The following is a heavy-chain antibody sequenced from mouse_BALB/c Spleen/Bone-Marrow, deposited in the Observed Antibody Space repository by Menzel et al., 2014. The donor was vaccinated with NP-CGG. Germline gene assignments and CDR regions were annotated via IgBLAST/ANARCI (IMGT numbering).Heavy chain of an antibody. D-gene: IGHD2-4*01. CDR1: GFSLTSYG. Sequence: VHLVESGPGLVQPSRRLSITCTVSGFSLTSYGLHWVRQSPRKGLEWLGVIWSGGSTDYNAAFISRLSISKDNSKRQVFFKMNSLQANDTAIYYCARTYDYEGAMDYWGQGTSVTVSS. J-gene: IGHJ4*01. CDR3: ARTYDYEGAMDY. CDR2: IWSGGST. V-gene: IGHV2-2*02.